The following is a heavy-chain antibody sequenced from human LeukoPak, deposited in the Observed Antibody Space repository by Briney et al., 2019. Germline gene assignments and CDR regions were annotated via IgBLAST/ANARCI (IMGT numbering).Heavy chain of an antibody. CDR2: INTNTGSP. D-gene: IGHD6-19*01. Sequence: ASVKVSCKASGYTFTNYPMIWVRQAPGQGLEWMGWINTNTGSPTYAQGLTGRFVFSLDTSVSTAYVQITSLQAEDTAIYYCARGGYSRGQGSPFDYWGQGTLVTVSS. V-gene: IGHV7-4-1*02. CDR1: GYTFTNYP. J-gene: IGHJ4*02. CDR3: ARGGYSRGQGSPFDY.